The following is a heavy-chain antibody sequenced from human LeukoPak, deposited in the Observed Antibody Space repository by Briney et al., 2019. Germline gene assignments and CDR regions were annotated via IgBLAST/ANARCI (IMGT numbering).Heavy chain of an antibody. CDR2: INHSGST. CDR1: GVTFSGYT. V-gene: IGHV4-34*01. J-gene: IGHJ4*02. D-gene: IGHD5-18*01. Sequence: SGTLCLSCAVYGVTFSGYTMSWIRQPPGKGLEWIWEINHSGSTNYNPSLKSRFTISVDTSKNLFSLKLSSVSAADTAVYYCARGTPIGYSYSFNFDYWGQGTLVTVSS. CDR3: ARGTPIGYSYSFNFDY.